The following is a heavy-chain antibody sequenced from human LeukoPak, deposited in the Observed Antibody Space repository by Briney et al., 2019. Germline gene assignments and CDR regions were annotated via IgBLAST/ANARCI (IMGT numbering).Heavy chain of an antibody. CDR1: GFTFSSYA. D-gene: IGHD3-16*02. Sequence: GGSLRLSCAASGFTFSSYAMHWVRQAPGKGLEWVAVISYDGSNKYYADPVKGRFTISRDNSKNTLYLQMNSLRAEDTAVYYCARDPNYDYVWGSYGSFNYWGQGTLVTVSS. J-gene: IGHJ4*02. CDR2: ISYDGSNK. CDR3: ARDPNYDYVWGSYGSFNY. V-gene: IGHV3-30-3*01.